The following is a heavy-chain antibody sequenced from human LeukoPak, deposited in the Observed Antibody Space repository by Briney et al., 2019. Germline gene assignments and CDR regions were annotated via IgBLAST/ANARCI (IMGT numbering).Heavy chain of an antibody. J-gene: IGHJ4*02. CDR1: GGSISSGGHY. CDR3: AERFDTSKMRY. D-gene: IGHD2-2*01. Sequence: PSETLSLTCTVSGGSISSGGHYWSWIRQHPGKGLEWIGCIYDSRFTYYNPSLKSRVTISLHSSENQLSLALPSCPPAAALPYFCAERFDTSKMRYWGQGTLVTVSS. CDR2: IYDSRFT. V-gene: IGHV4-31*03.